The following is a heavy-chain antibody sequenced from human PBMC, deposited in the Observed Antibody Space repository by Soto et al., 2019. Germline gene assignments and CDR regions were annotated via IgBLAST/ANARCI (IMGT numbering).Heavy chain of an antibody. CDR2: IRSKAYGGTT. CDR3: TGDVEMATIRDYYYGMDV. Sequence: PGGSLRLSCTASGFTFGDYAMSWFRQAPGKGLEWVGFIRSKAYGGTTEYAASVKGRFTISRDDSKSIAYLQMNSLKTEDTAVYYCTGDVEMATIRDYYYGMDVWGQGTTVTVSS. V-gene: IGHV3-49*03. J-gene: IGHJ6*02. CDR1: GFTFGDYA. D-gene: IGHD5-12*01.